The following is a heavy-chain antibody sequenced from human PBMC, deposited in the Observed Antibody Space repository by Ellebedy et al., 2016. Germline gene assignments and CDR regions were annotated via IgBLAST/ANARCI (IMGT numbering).Heavy chain of an antibody. J-gene: IGHJ5*02. CDR1: GGSISSSSYY. CDR3: AREDLSNWFNP. D-gene: IGHD2/OR15-2a*01. V-gene: IGHV4-39*07. CDR2: IYYSGST. Sequence: GSLRLXCTVSGGSISSSSYYWGWIRQPPGKGLEWIGSIYYSGSTNYNPSLKSRVTISVDTSKNQFSLKLSSVTAADTAVYYCAREDLSNWFNPWGQGTLVTVSS.